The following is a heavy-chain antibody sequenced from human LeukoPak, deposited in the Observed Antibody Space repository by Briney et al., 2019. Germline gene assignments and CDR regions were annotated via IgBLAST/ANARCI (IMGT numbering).Heavy chain of an antibody. J-gene: IGHJ4*02. CDR2: ISGNGDTT. V-gene: IGHV3-23*01. Sequence: GGSLRLSCAASGFTFSRYAMTWVRRAPGKGLEWVSPISGNGDTTYYADSVKGRFTISRDNSKNTLYLQMNSLRAEDTAVYYCAKNSPGFWSAYDYWGQGTLVTVSS. CDR3: AKNSPGFWSAYDY. D-gene: IGHD3-3*01. CDR1: GFTFSRYA.